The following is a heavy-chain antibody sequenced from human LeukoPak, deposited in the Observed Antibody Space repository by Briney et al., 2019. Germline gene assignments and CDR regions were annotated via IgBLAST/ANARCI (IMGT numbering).Heavy chain of an antibody. V-gene: IGHV1-24*01. CDR3: ATDLLALGLKTFDP. CDR1: GDTLAAYS. J-gene: IGHJ5*02. D-gene: IGHD5-12*01. Sequence: ASVKVSCKVSGDTLAAYSVHWVRQTPAKGLEWLGGFDPEVGETIYAQRFQGRVTVTEDTATDTAYLDLSSLTTDDTAVYYCATDLLALGLKTFDPWGQGTLVTVSS. CDR2: FDPEVGET.